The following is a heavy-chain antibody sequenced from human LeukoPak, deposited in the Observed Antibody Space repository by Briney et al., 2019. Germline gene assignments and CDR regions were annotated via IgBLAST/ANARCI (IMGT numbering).Heavy chain of an antibody. CDR2: ISSSSSYI. Sequence: GGSLRLSCAASGFTFSDYHMSWIRQAPGKGLEWVSYISSSSSYIYYADSVKGRFTISRDNAKNSLYLQMNSLRAEDTAVYYCAIAVAGTFGYWGQGTLVTVSS. CDR3: AIAVAGTFGY. V-gene: IGHV3-11*06. D-gene: IGHD6-19*01. J-gene: IGHJ4*02. CDR1: GFTFSDYH.